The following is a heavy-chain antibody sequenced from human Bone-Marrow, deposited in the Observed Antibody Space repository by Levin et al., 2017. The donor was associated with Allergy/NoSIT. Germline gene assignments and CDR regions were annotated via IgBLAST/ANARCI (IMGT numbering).Heavy chain of an antibody. CDR2: IYYGENT. D-gene: IGHD3-10*01. CDR1: GGSINSSRYY. J-gene: IGHJ4*02. CDR3: ARRLNYYGSGNYYNDF. V-gene: IGHV4-39*01. Sequence: SETLSLTCTVSGGSINSSRYYWDWIRQPPGTGLEWIGHIYYGENTYYNPSLTSRVTISIDTSKNQFSLKLRSATAAETAVYYCARRLNYYGSGNYYNDFWGQGTLVTVSS.